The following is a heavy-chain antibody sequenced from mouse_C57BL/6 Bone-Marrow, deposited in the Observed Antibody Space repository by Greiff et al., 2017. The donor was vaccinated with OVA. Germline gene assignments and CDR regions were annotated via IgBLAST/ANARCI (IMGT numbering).Heavy chain of an antibody. V-gene: IGHV5-17*01. D-gene: IGHD1-1*01. CDR1: GFTFSDYG. Sequence: EVQLQESGGGLVKPGGSLKLSCAASGFTFSDYGMHWVRQAPEKGLEWVAYISSGSSTIYYADTVKGRFTISRDNAKNTLFLQMTSLRSEDTAIYYCATTVVADYWGQGTTLTVSS. J-gene: IGHJ2*01. CDR3: ATTVVADY. CDR2: ISSGSSTI.